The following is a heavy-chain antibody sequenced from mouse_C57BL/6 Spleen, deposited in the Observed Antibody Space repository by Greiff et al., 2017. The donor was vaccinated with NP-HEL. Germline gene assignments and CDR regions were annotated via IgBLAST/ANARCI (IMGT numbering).Heavy chain of an antibody. J-gene: IGHJ3*01. Sequence: QVQLQQPGAELVMPGASVKLSCKASGYTFTSYWMHWVKQRPGQGLEWIGEIDPSDSYTNYNQKFKGKSTLTVDKSSSTAYMQLSSLTSEDSAVYYCARSNYGSSYVLAWFAYWGQGTLVTVSA. D-gene: IGHD1-1*01. CDR1: GYTFTSYW. CDR3: ARSNYGSSYVLAWFAY. CDR2: IDPSDSYT. V-gene: IGHV1-69*01.